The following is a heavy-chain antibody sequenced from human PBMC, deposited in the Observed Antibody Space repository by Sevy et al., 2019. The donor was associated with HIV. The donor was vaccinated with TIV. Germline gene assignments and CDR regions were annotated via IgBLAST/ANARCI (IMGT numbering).Heavy chain of an antibody. D-gene: IGHD3-10*01. CDR1: GGSISSSSYY. Sequence: SETLSLTCTVSGGSISSSSYYWGWIRQPPGKGLEWIGRIYYSGSTYYNPSLKSRVTISVDTSKNQFSLKLSFVTAADTAVYYCARSPLWFGETGGAFDIWGQGTMVTVSS. CDR3: ARSPLWFGETGGAFDI. J-gene: IGHJ3*02. V-gene: IGHV4-39*01. CDR2: IYYSGST.